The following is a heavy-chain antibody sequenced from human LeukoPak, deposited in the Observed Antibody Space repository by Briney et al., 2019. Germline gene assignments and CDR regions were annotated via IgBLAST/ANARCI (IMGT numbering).Heavy chain of an antibody. CDR2: IKQDGSEK. Sequence: ETLSLTCTVSGGSISSYYWSWIRQPPGKGLDWVANIKQDGSEKYYVDSVKGRFTISRDNAKNSLYLQMNSLRAEDTAVYYCARVFAEYSYGHFDYWGQGTLVTVSS. J-gene: IGHJ4*02. CDR3: ARVFAEYSYGHFDY. CDR1: GGSISSYY. V-gene: IGHV3-7*01. D-gene: IGHD5-18*01.